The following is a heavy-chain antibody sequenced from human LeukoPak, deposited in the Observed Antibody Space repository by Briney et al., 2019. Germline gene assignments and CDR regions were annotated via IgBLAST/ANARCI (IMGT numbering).Heavy chain of an antibody. D-gene: IGHD7-27*01. Sequence: AGGSLRLSCAASGFTFSSYGMHWVRQAPGKGVEWVAVVSYDGSNKYFADFVKGRFTISRDNSKNTLYLQMNSLRAEDTAVYYCAKDPGAAEYYYYGMDVWGQGTTVTVSS. J-gene: IGHJ6*02. CDR1: GFTFSSYG. V-gene: IGHV3-30*18. CDR3: AKDPGAAEYYYYGMDV. CDR2: VSYDGSNK.